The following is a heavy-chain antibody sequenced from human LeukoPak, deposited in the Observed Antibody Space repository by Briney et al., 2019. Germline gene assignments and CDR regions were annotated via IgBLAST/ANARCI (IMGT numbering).Heavy chain of an antibody. V-gene: IGHV1-2*02. CDR2: INPNSGGT. CDR3: ARDQGGSCYDAFDI. D-gene: IGHD1-26*01. Sequence: ASVKVSCKASGYTFTGYYMHWVRQAPGQGLEWMGWINPNSGGTNYAQKFQGRVTMTRDTSISTAYMELSRLRSDDTAVYYCARDQGGSCYDAFDIWGQGTMVTVSS. J-gene: IGHJ3*02. CDR1: GYTFTGYY.